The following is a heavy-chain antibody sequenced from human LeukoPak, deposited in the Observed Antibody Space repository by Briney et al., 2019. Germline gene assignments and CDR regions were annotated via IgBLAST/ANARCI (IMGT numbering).Heavy chain of an antibody. J-gene: IGHJ5*02. CDR3: ARDPRRIAAAGTRWFDP. D-gene: IGHD6-13*01. CDR1: GYTFTGYY. V-gene: IGHV1-2*02. CDR2: INPNSGGT. Sequence: ASVKVSCKASGYTFTGYYMHWVRQAPGQGLEWMGWINPNSGGTNYAQKFQGRVTMTRDTSISTAYMELSRLRSDDTAVYYCARDPRRIAAAGTRWFDPWGQGTLVTVSS.